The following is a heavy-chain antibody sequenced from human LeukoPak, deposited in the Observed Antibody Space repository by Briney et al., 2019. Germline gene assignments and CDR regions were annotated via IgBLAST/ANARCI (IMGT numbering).Heavy chain of an antibody. CDR2: ISGSGGST. Sequence: TGGSLRLSCAASGFTFSSYAMSWVRQAPGKGLEWVSAISGSGGSTYYADSVKGRFTISRDNSKNTLYLQMNSLRAEDTAVYYCAKAQDSSGYYIFDYWGQGTLVTVSS. CDR3: AKAQDSSGYYIFDY. V-gene: IGHV3-23*01. CDR1: GFTFSSYA. D-gene: IGHD3-22*01. J-gene: IGHJ4*02.